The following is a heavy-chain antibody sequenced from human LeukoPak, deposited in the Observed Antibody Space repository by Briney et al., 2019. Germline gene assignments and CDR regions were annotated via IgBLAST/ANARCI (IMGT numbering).Heavy chain of an antibody. J-gene: IGHJ4*02. CDR1: GFTFSSYG. Sequence: GGSLRLSCAASGFTFSSYGMHWVRQAPGKGLEWVAFIRYDGSNKYYADSVKGRFTISRDNSKYTLYLQMNSLGAEDTAVYYCAKLDVVAAPFDYWGQGTLVTVSS. CDR2: IRYDGSNK. V-gene: IGHV3-30*02. CDR3: AKLDVVAAPFDY. D-gene: IGHD2-15*01.